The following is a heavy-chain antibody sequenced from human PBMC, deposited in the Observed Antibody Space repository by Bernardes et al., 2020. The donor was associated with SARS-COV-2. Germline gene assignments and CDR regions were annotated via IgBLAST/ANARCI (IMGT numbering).Heavy chain of an antibody. CDR1: GFAFDNYA. D-gene: IGHD3-9*01. Sequence: GGSLRLSCAASGFAFDNYAMSWARQAPGKGLEWVSVISGSGVHTYYSASVEARFTVSRDNSKKQIFLQMTSLRPEDTAIYYCAKRSKFDILTGYSPLWDWGQGTLVTVSS. J-gene: IGHJ4*02. V-gene: IGHV3-23*01. CDR3: AKRSKFDILTGYSPLWD. CDR2: ISGSGVHT.